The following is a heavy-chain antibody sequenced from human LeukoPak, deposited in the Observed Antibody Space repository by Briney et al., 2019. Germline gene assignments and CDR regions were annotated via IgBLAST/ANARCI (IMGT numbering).Heavy chain of an antibody. CDR1: GGSISSYY. CDR2: IYTSEST. D-gene: IGHD3-22*01. Sequence: SETLSLTCTVSGGSISSYYWSWIRQPAGKGLEWIGRIYTSESTNYSPSLKSRVTMSVDTSKNQFSLKLSSVTAADTAVYYCARQYYYDSSGYYYGAINWFDPWGQGTLVTVSS. CDR3: ARQYYYDSSGYYYGAINWFDP. V-gene: IGHV4-4*07. J-gene: IGHJ5*02.